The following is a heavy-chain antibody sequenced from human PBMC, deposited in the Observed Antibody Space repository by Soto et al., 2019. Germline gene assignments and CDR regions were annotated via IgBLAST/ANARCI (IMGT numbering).Heavy chain of an antibody. J-gene: IGHJ6*02. CDR1: GYTFAHYG. Sequence: ASVKVSCKASGYTFAHYGISWVRQAPGQGLEWMGWISGNNGTTNYAPKLQGRVTMTIDTSTGTAYMELRSLRSDDTAVYYCARDLGAYSGSAGGMDVWGQGTTVTVSS. CDR2: ISGNNGTT. D-gene: IGHD5-12*01. V-gene: IGHV1-18*04. CDR3: ARDLGAYSGSAGGMDV.